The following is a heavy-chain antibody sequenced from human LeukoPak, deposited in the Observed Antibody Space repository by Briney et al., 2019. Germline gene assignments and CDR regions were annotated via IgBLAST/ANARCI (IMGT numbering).Heavy chain of an antibody. V-gene: IGHV1-69*13. CDR3: ARHYGDYPVFDY. J-gene: IGHJ4*02. CDR1: GGTLSSYV. Sequence: ASVKVSCKTAGGTLSSYVFSWVRQAPGQRLEWMGGIIPIFDTAKYAQKFQGRVTITADESTSTAHMELSSLRSEDTAVYYCARHYGDYPVFDYWGQGTLVTVSS. D-gene: IGHD4-17*01. CDR2: IIPIFDTA.